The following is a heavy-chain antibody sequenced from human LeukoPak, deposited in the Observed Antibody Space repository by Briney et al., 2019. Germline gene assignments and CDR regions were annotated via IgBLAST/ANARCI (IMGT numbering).Heavy chain of an antibody. V-gene: IGHV4-34*01. Sequence: SETLSLTCTVSGGSISSYYWSWIRQPPGKGLEWIGEINHSGSTNYNPSLKSRVTISVDTSKNQFSLKLSSVTAADTAVYYCARDPYDFWSGYWGPFDYWGQGTLVTVSS. J-gene: IGHJ4*02. D-gene: IGHD3-3*01. CDR3: ARDPYDFWSGYWGPFDY. CDR1: GGSISSYY. CDR2: INHSGST.